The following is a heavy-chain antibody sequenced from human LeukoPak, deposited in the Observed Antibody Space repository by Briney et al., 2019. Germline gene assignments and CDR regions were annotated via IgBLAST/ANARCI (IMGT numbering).Heavy chain of an antibody. D-gene: IGHD4-17*01. J-gene: IGHJ4*02. CDR3: ARLRGAMTPVTSDFDY. Sequence: SETLSLTCIVSGGSISGSSYYWAWIRQPPGKGLEWIGSGFYSGSAYYNPSLKSRVTISVATSKNPFSLNLSSVTAADTAVYYCARLRGAMTPVTSDFDYWGQGTLVTVSS. CDR1: GGSISGSSYY. V-gene: IGHV4-39*01. CDR2: GFYSGSA.